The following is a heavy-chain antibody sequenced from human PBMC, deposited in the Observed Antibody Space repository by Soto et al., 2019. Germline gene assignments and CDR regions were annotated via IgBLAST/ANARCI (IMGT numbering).Heavy chain of an antibody. V-gene: IGHV4-59*01. Sequence: SETLSLTCTVSGGSISSYYWSWIRQPPGKGLEWIGYIYYSGSTNYNPSLKSRVTISVDTSKNQFSLKLSSVTAADTAVYYCVRGSEQWLTYYYYYGMDVWGQGTTVTVSS. CDR2: IYYSGST. CDR1: GGSISSYY. D-gene: IGHD6-19*01. J-gene: IGHJ6*02. CDR3: VRGSEQWLTYYYYYGMDV.